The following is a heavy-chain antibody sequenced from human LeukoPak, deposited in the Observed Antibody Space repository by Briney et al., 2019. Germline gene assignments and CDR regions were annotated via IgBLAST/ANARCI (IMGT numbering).Heavy chain of an antibody. Sequence: PGVSLRLSCVRSGFTFSSYGMHWVRQAAGKGLEWVAFIRHDGSNEYYADSVKGRFTVSRDNSKNTLFLQMNSLRVEEMAVYYCAKEVHPYDSGTYYFDYWGRGTLVTVSS. J-gene: IGHJ4*02. CDR1: GFTFSSYG. CDR3: AKEVHPYDSGTYYFDY. CDR2: IRHDGSNE. V-gene: IGHV3-30*02. D-gene: IGHD3-10*01.